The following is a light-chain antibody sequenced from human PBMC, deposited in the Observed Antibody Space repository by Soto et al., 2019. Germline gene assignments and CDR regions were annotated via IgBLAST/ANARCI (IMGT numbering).Light chain of an antibody. V-gene: IGLV2-8*01. CDR2: EVT. J-gene: IGLJ2*01. Sequence: QSALTQPPSASGSPGQSVTLSCTGTSSDVGGYDYVSWYQQHPGKAPKLMIYEVTQRPTGVPDRFSVSKSGNTAYLTVSGLQAEDEAAYYCSSYAGSKTLFGGGTKLTVL. CDR3: SSYAGSKTL. CDR1: SSDVGGYDY.